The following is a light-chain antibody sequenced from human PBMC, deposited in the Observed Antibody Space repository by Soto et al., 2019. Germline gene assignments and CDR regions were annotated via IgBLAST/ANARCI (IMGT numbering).Light chain of an antibody. CDR2: GAS. Sequence: EIVLTQSPGTLSLSPGERATLSCRASQSVSSSNLAWYQQRPGQAPRLLIYGASTRATGIPDRFSGSGSVTDFTLTISRLEPEDVAVYYCQQSGNSLWTFGQGTEVEIE. CDR3: QQSGNSLWT. V-gene: IGKV3-20*01. J-gene: IGKJ1*01. CDR1: QSVSSSN.